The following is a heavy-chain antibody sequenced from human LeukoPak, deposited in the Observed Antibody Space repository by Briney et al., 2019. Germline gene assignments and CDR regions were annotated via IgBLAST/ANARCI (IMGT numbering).Heavy chain of an antibody. CDR3: AELGITMIGGV. CDR2: ISYDGTNK. Sequence: PGGSLRLSCAASGFTFSTYAMHWVRQAPGKGLEWAALISYDGTNKQYADSVKGRFTISRDNAKNSLYLQMNSLRAEDTAVYYCAELGITMIGGVWGKGTTVTISS. V-gene: IGHV3-30*04. D-gene: IGHD3-10*02. J-gene: IGHJ6*04. CDR1: GFTFSTYA.